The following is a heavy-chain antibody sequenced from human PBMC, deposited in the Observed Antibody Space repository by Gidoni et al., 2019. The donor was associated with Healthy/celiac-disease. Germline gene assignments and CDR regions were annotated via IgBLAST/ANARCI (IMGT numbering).Heavy chain of an antibody. D-gene: IGHD3-16*01. Sequence: HVQRVESGGGWVKPGGVLRLSWAASVFTFSDYYMSWIRQAPGKVLEWCSYISSSGSTIYYADSVKGRFTISRDNAKNSLYLQMNSLRAEDTAVYYCARVRSHRTSPLGYWGQGTLVTVSS. V-gene: IGHV3-11*01. CDR2: ISSSGSTI. CDR1: VFTFSDYY. J-gene: IGHJ4*02. CDR3: ARVRSHRTSPLGY.